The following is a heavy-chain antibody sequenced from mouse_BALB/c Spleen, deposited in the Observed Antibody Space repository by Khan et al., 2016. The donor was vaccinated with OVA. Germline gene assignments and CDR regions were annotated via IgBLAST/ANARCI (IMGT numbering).Heavy chain of an antibody. CDR1: GFTFSDYY. CDR3: ARAGDGGFAY. D-gene: IGHD2-3*01. CDR2: ISDGGSYT. V-gene: IGHV5-4*02. Sequence: EVELVESGGGLVKPGGSLKLSCAASGFTFSDYYMYWVRQTPEKRLAWVATISDGGSYTYYPDRVKGRFTISRDNAKNNLYLQMSSLKSEDTAMYYCARAGDGGFAYWGQGTLVTVSA. J-gene: IGHJ3*01.